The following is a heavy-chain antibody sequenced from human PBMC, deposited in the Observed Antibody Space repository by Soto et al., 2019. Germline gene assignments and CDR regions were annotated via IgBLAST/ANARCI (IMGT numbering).Heavy chain of an antibody. CDR1: GFTFSSYA. CDR2: FSSNGGST. V-gene: IGHV3-64D*06. Sequence: GGSLRLSCSASGFTFSSYAMHWVRQAPGKGLEYVSAFSSNGGSTYYADSVKGRFTTSRDNSKNTVYLQMNSLRDEDTAVYYCVGTYDDSRGLDFWGQGALVTV. CDR3: VGTYDDSRGLDF. D-gene: IGHD4-17*01. J-gene: IGHJ4*02.